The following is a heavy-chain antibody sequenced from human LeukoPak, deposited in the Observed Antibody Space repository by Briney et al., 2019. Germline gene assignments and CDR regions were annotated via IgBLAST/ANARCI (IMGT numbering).Heavy chain of an antibody. Sequence: SEALSLTCTVSGYSISSGYYWGWIRQPPGKGLEWIGNIYPSGTTYYNPSLKTRVTISVDTSKNQFSLKLSSVTAADTAVYFCARAYSSSWYFNWFDPWGQGTLVTVSS. CDR1: GYSISSGYY. D-gene: IGHD6-13*01. J-gene: IGHJ5*02. CDR2: IYPSGTT. CDR3: ARAYSSSWYFNWFDP. V-gene: IGHV4-38-2*02.